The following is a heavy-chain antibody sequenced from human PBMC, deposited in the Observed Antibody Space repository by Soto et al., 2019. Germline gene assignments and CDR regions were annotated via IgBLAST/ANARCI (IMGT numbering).Heavy chain of an antibody. CDR1: GGTFSSYA. CDR2: IIPIFGTA. D-gene: IGHD6-13*01. J-gene: IGHJ6*02. CDR3: ARDPRPQQPTDYYYYYGMDV. V-gene: IGHV1-69*13. Sequence: GASVKVSCKASGGTFSSYAISWVRQAPGQGLEWMGGIIPIFGTANYAQKFQGRVTITADESTSTAYMELSSLRSEDTAVYYCARDPRPQQPTDYYYYYGMDVWGQGTTVTVSS.